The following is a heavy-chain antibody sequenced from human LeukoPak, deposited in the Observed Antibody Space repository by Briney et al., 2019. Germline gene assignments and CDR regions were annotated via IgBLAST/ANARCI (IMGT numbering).Heavy chain of an antibody. CDR3: ARAKAARHNERFLEWLLYFDAFDI. V-gene: IGHV3-23*01. CDR1: GFTFSSYA. CDR2: ITRNGGST. D-gene: IGHD3-3*01. Sequence: RSGGSLRLSCAASGFTFSSYAMSWVRQAPGMGLEWLSAITRNGGSTYYADSVKGRFTISRDNSKNTLYLQMNSLRAEDTAVYYCARAKAARHNERFLEWLLYFDAFDIWGQGTMVTVSS. J-gene: IGHJ3*02.